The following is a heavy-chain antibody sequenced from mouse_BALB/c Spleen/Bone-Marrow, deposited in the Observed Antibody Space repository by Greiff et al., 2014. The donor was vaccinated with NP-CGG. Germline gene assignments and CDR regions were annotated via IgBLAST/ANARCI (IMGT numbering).Heavy chain of an antibody. CDR1: GFTFSSYA. V-gene: IGHV5-6-5*01. D-gene: IGHD1-1*01. CDR3: ARGHTDSSSYWYFDV. J-gene: IGHJ1*01. CDR2: ISRGGST. Sequence: VQLVESGGGLVKPGGSLKLSCAASGFTFSSYAMSWVRQTPEKRLEWVASISRGGSTYYPESVMGRFTISRDNARNILYLQMSSLRSKDTAMYYLARGHTDSSSYWYFDVWGAGTTVTVSS.